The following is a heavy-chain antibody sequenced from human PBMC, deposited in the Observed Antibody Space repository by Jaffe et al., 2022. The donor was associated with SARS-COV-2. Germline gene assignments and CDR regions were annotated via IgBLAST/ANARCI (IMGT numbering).Heavy chain of an antibody. Sequence: QVQLQQWGAGLLKPSETLSLTCAVYGGSFSGYYWSWIRQPPGKGLEWIGEINHSGSTNYNPSLKSRVTISVDTSKNQFSLKLSSVTAADTAVYYCARGFMWNGSGSYFPFDYWGQGTLVTVSS. CDR2: INHSGST. D-gene: IGHD3-10*01. CDR3: ARGFMWNGSGSYFPFDY. CDR1: GGSFSGYY. V-gene: IGHV4-34*01. J-gene: IGHJ4*02.